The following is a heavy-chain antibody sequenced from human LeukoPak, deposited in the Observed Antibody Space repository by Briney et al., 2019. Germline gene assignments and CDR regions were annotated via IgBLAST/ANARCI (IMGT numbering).Heavy chain of an antibody. V-gene: IGHV1-46*01. CDR1: GYTFTNYY. Sequence: ASVKVSCKASGYTFTNYYFHWVRQAPGQGLEWMGIINPSGGSTSYAQKFQGRVTMTRDMSTSTVYMELSSLRSEDTAVYYCAREGVPIYGGGAFDIWGQGTMVTVSS. J-gene: IGHJ3*02. CDR2: INPSGGST. D-gene: IGHD3-16*01. CDR3: AREGVPIYGGGAFDI.